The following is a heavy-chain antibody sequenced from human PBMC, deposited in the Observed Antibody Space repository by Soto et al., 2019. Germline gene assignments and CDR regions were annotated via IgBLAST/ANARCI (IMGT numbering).Heavy chain of an antibody. D-gene: IGHD6-19*01. CDR3: ARSDSRGWYADAFDN. V-gene: IGHV1-18*01. J-gene: IGHJ3*02. CDR2: ISAYNGNT. Sequence: ASVKVSCKASGYTFTSYGISWVRQAPGQGLEWMGWISAYNGNTNYAQKLQGRVTMTTDTSTSTAYMELRSLRSDDTAVYYCARSDSRGWYADAFDNGFQGTMVSVSS. CDR1: GYTFTSYG.